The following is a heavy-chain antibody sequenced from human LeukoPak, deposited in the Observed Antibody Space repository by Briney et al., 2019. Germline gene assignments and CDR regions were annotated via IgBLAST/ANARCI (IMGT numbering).Heavy chain of an antibody. V-gene: IGHV1-69*13. CDR1: GGTFSSYA. J-gene: IGHJ6*03. Sequence: SVKVSCKASGGTFSSYAISWVRQAPGQGLEWMGGIIPIFGTANYAQKFQGRVTITADESTSTAYMELSSLRSEDTAVYYCASSSSGWYDGPSYYYYMDVWGKGTTVTISS. CDR3: ASSSSGWYDGPSYYYYMDV. CDR2: IIPIFGTA. D-gene: IGHD6-19*01.